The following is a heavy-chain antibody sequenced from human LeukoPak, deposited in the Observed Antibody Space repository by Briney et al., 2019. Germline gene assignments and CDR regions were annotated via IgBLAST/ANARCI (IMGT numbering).Heavy chain of an antibody. J-gene: IGHJ4*02. CDR1: GFSFSTYA. CDR2: ISGSGGSP. CDR3: AKAVYDSSGSFDF. V-gene: IGHV3-23*01. Sequence: GGSLRLSCAASGFSFSTYAMTWVRRAPGKGLEWVSGISGSGGSPYYADSVKGRFTISRDTSMNTLYLQMNSLRAEDTAVYYCAKAVYDSSGSFDFWGQGTLVTVSS. D-gene: IGHD3-22*01.